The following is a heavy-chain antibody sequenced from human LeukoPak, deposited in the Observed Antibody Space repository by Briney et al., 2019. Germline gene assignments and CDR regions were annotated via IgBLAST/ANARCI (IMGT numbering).Heavy chain of an antibody. CDR1: GGSISSSSYY. D-gene: IGHD1-26*01. CDR3: ARDLGGSYYHDAFDI. CDR2: IYHSGST. J-gene: IGHJ3*02. Sequence: SETLSLTCTVSGGSISSSSYYWGWIRQPPGKGLEWIGYIYHSGSTYYNPSLKSRVTISVDRSKNQFSLKLSSVTAADTAVYYCARDLGGSYYHDAFDIWGQGTMVTVSS. V-gene: IGHV4-39*07.